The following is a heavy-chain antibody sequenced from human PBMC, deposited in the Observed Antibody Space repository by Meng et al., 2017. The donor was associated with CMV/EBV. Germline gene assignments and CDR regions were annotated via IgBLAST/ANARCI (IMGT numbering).Heavy chain of an antibody. CDR1: GYTFTSYY. CDR2: INPSGGST. V-gene: IGHV1-46*01. J-gene: IGHJ3*02. CDR3: ASAGCSSTSCHKGDAFDI. Sequence: ASVKVSCKASGYTFTSYYMHWVRQAPGQGLEWMEIINPSGGSTSYAQKFQGRVTMTRDTSTSTVYMELSSLRSEDTAVYYCASAGCSSTSCHKGDAFDIWGQGTMVTVSS. D-gene: IGHD2-2*01.